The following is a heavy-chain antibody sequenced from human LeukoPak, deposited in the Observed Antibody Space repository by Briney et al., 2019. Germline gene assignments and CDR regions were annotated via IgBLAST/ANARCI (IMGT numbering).Heavy chain of an antibody. J-gene: IGHJ4*02. CDR3: ARDPQYCSGGSCYSFDY. CDR1: GFTFSTYS. Sequence: PGGSLRLSCAASGFTFSTYSMNWVGQAPGKGLEGVSSIISSSSYIYYADSVKGRFTISRENAKNSLYLQMNGLRAEDTAVYYCARDPQYCSGGSCYSFDYWGQGTLVTVSS. CDR2: IISSSSYI. D-gene: IGHD2-15*01. V-gene: IGHV3-21*01.